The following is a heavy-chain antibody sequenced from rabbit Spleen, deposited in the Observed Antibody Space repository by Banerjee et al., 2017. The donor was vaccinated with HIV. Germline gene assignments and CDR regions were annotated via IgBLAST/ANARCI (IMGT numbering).Heavy chain of an antibody. CDR2: IYAGSSDSI. D-gene: IGHD8-1*01. Sequence: QSLEESGGGLVKPGASLTLTCKASGFSFNSGYAMCWVRQAPGKGLEWVASIYAGSSDSIYSATWAEGRFTISKTSSTTVTLQMPSLTAADTATYFCARDTGTSFSTYGMDLWGPGTLVTVS. V-gene: IGHV1S40*01. CDR1: GFSFNSGYA. J-gene: IGHJ6*01. CDR3: ARDTGTSFSTYGMDL.